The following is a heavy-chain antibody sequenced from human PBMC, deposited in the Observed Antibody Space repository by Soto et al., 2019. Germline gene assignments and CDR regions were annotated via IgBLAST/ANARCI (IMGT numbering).Heavy chain of an antibody. CDR2: IWYDGSNK. J-gene: IGHJ3*02. Sequence: QVQLVESGGGVVQPGRSLRLSCAASGFTFSNYGMHWVRQAPGKGLEWVAVIWYDGSNKFYADSVKGRFTISRDNSKNTLYLQMNSLRAVDTAVYYCARVTNSSAWYWAFDIWGQGTMVTVSS. CDR1: GFTFSNYG. D-gene: IGHD6-19*01. V-gene: IGHV3-33*01. CDR3: ARVTNSSAWYWAFDI.